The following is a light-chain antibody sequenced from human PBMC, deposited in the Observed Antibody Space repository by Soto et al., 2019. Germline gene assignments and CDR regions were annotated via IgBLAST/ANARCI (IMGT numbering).Light chain of an antibody. CDR2: GAS. V-gene: IGKV3-15*01. Sequence: EIVMTQSPGTLSVSPGEGVTLSCRASQSINTNLAWYQQKPGQAPRPLIYGASTRATGIPARFSGSGSGTEFTLTISSLQSEDFAVYFCQQYNNWPLYTFGQGTKVEIK. CDR3: QQYNNWPLYT. J-gene: IGKJ2*01. CDR1: QSINTN.